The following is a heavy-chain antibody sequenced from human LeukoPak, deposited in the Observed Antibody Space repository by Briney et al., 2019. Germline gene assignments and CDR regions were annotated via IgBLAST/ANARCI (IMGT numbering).Heavy chain of an antibody. J-gene: IGHJ2*01. Sequence: PGGSLRLSCVASGFTFSSYAMSWVRQAPGKGLEWVSAISGSGGSTYYADSVKGRFTISRDNSKNTLYLQMNSLRAEDTAVYYCATEPTQPNRYSGSYNWYFDLWGRGTLVTVSS. CDR3: ATEPTQPNRYSGSYNWYFDL. V-gene: IGHV3-23*01. CDR1: GFTFSSYA. D-gene: IGHD1-26*01. CDR2: ISGSGGST.